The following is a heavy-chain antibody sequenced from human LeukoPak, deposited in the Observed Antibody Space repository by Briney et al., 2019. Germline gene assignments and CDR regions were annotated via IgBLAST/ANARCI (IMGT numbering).Heavy chain of an antibody. D-gene: IGHD3-9*01. CDR3: ARVDSFDVFFDY. Sequence: SETLSLTCSVSGGSISSYYWSWIRQPPGKGLEWIGYIYCSGSTNYNPSLKSRVTISVDTSKNQFSLKLSSVTAADTAVYYCARVDSFDVFFDYWGQGTLVTVSS. V-gene: IGHV4-59*01. J-gene: IGHJ4*02. CDR2: IYCSGST. CDR1: GGSISSYY.